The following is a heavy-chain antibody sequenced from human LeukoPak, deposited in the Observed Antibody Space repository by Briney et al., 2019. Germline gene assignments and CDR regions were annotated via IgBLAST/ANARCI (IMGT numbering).Heavy chain of an antibody. CDR3: ARDRFITMSGAFDI. CDR2: TYYRSKWYN. J-gene: IGHJ3*02. V-gene: IGHV6-1*01. Sequence: SQTLSLTCAISGDSVSSNSAAWNWIRQSPSRGLEWLGRTYYRSKWYNDYAVSVKSRITINPDTSKNQLSLQLDSVTPEDTAVYYCARDRFITMSGAFDIWGQGTMVTVSS. D-gene: IGHD3-22*01. CDR1: GDSVSSNSAA.